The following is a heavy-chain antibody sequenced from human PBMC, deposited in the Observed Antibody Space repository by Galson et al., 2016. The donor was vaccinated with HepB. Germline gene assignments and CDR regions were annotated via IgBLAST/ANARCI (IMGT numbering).Heavy chain of an antibody. J-gene: IGHJ4*02. D-gene: IGHD3/OR15-3a*01. Sequence: SLRLSCAASGFTFSSYGMHWVRQAPGKGLEWVAVIWYDGSDKYYADSVKGRFTISRNNAKNSVYLQMNSLRVEDTAVYYCAREDWGLSDSWGQGTLVTVSS. CDR2: IWYDGSDK. CDR1: GFTFSSYG. V-gene: IGHV3-33*01. CDR3: AREDWGLSDS.